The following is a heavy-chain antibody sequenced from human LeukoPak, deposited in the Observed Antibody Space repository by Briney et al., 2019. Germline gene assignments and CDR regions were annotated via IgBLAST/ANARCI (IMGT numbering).Heavy chain of an antibody. D-gene: IGHD3-9*01. J-gene: IGHJ4*02. Sequence: GGSLRLSCAASGFTFSSYGMHWVRQAPGKGLEWVAFIRYDGSNKYYADSVKGRFTISRDNSKNTLYLQMNSLRAEDTAVYYCAREYYDILTGYQYYFDYWGQGTLVTVSS. CDR2: IRYDGSNK. CDR3: AREYYDILTGYQYYFDY. V-gene: IGHV3-30*02. CDR1: GFTFSSYG.